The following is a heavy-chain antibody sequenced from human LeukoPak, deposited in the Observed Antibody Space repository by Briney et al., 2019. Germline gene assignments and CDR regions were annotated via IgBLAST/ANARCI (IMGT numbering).Heavy chain of an antibody. Sequence: GGSLRHSCAASGFTFSRYSMNWVRQAPGRGLAWVSLSSPAVTTSYAVSVNDPFTSSRDNSTTTLYLQLTSLRAYNTAVYYCARRAGAYTHPYDYWGQGTLVTVSS. CDR3: ARRAGAYTHPYDY. V-gene: IGHV3-53*01. CDR1: GFTFSRYS. D-gene: IGHD3-16*01. J-gene: IGHJ4*02. CDR2: SSPAVTT.